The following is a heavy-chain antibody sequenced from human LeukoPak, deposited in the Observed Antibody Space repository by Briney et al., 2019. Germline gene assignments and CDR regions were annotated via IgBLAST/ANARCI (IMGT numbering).Heavy chain of an antibody. J-gene: IGHJ6*02. CDR3: ATWAFYHNLDV. CDR2: IKADGSGT. CDR1: GFNIGPYA. D-gene: IGHD2/OR15-2a*01. V-gene: IGHV3-43*02. Sequence: GGSLRLSCAASGFNIGPYAMYWARQGPGRGLEWVSVIKADGSGTFYSDSVRGRFTTSRDNSKNSLYLQMSSLTGDDTALYYCATWAFYHNLDVWGQGTTVAVSS.